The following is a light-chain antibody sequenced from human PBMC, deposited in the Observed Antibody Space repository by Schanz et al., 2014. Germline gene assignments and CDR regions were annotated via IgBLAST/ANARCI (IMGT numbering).Light chain of an antibody. Sequence: DIQMTQSPSSLSASVGDRVTIICRASQTISIYLNWYQQQPGRAPKLLIYAASSLHGGVPSRFSASGSGTDFTLTISNLQPEDFATYYCQQSYSAEVTFGGGTKVEIK. CDR1: QTISIY. J-gene: IGKJ4*01. CDR3: QQSYSAEVT. CDR2: AAS. V-gene: IGKV1-39*01.